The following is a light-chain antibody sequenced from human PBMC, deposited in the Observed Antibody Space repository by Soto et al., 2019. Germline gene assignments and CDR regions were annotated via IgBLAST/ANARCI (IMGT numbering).Light chain of an antibody. Sequence: QSALTQPASVSGSPGQSISISCTGTSSDVGGSTYVSWYQQHPGKAPKLMIYDVSNRPSGVSNRFSGSKSGNKASLTISGRQAEDEAEYYCCSYKSSCPYVFGTGTKLTVL. J-gene: IGLJ1*01. V-gene: IGLV2-14*01. CDR3: CSYKSSCPYV. CDR1: SSDVGGSTY. CDR2: DVS.